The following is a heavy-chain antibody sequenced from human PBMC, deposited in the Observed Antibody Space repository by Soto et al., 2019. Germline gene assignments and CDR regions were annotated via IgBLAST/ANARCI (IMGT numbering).Heavy chain of an antibody. J-gene: IGHJ4*02. Sequence: QVRLQESGPGLVKPSQTVSLTCTVSGGSISSGGYYWSWIRQHPGKGLEWIGYIYYSGSTYYNPSLKSRVTRSVDTSKNQFSLKLSSVTAADTAVYYCSRDTTGTTSIDYCRQGTLVTVSS. CDR3: SRDTTGTTSIDY. CDR2: IYYSGST. D-gene: IGHD1-1*01. CDR1: GGSISSGGYY. V-gene: IGHV4-31*03.